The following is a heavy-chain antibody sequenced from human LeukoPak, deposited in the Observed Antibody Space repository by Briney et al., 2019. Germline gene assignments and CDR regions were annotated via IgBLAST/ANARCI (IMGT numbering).Heavy chain of an antibody. Sequence: SETLSLTCAVSGYSISSGYYWGWIRQPPGKGLEWIGSIYHSGSTYYNPSLKSRVTISVDTSKNQFPLKLSSVTAADTAVYYCARASYYYGSGSYPYQNWFDPWGQGTLVTVSS. D-gene: IGHD3-10*01. CDR2: IYHSGST. J-gene: IGHJ5*02. CDR3: ARASYYYGSGSYPYQNWFDP. CDR1: GYSISSGYY. V-gene: IGHV4-38-2*01.